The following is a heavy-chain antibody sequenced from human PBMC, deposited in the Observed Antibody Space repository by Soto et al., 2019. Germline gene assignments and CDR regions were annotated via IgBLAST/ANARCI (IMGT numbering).Heavy chain of an antibody. CDR3: ASDRRIVRGCVN. CDR1: GCTVSSGSYY. CDR2: IYYSGST. V-gene: IGHV4-61*01. J-gene: IGHJ4*02. D-gene: IGHD3-10*01. Sequence: SETLCLTCTASGCTVSSGSYYWGWIGQPPGKGLMWIGYIYYSGSTYYTLSLKSRVTTSVDTSKQKFSLKLSSVTAADSGVYYCASDRRIVRGCVNWGQGTLVTVSS.